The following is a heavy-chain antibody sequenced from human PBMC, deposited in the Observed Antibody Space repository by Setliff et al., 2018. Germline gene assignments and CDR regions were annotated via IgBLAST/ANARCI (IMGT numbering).Heavy chain of an antibody. D-gene: IGHD5-18*01. CDR2: ISSSSSYI. V-gene: IGHV3-21*01. CDR1: GFTLSSYS. Sequence: GESLKISCAASGFTLSSYSLNWVRQAPGKGLEWVSSISSSSSYIYYADSVQGRFTISRDNAKNSLYLQMNSLRAEDTAVYYCARAADSYGPPRSYMDVWGKGTTVTVSS. J-gene: IGHJ6*03. CDR3: ARAADSYGPPRSYMDV.